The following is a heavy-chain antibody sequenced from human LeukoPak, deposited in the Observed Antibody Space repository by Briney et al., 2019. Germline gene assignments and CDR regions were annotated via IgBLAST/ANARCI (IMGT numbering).Heavy chain of an antibody. CDR2: ISAYNGNT. J-gene: IGHJ2*01. CDR1: GYTFTSYG. Sequence: GASVKVSCKASGYTFTSYGISWGRQAPGQGLEWRGWISAYNGNTNYAQKLQGRVTMTTDTSTSTAYMELRSLRSDDTAVYYCARVGGYYPSHWYFDLWGRGTLVTVSS. D-gene: IGHD3-22*01. V-gene: IGHV1-18*01. CDR3: ARVGGYYPSHWYFDL.